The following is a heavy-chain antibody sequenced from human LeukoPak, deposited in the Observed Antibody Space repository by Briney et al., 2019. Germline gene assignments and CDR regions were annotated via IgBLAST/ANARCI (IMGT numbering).Heavy chain of an antibody. Sequence: SETLSLTCTVSGGSISSYYWSWIRQPPGKGLEWIGYIYYSGSTNYNPSLKSRVTISVDTSKNQFSLKLSSVTAADTAVYYCARRRSGWFGELLYSYYGMDVWGQGTTVTVSS. CDR1: GGSISSYY. CDR3: ARRRSGWFGELLYSYYGMDV. CDR2: IYYSGST. D-gene: IGHD3-10*01. J-gene: IGHJ6*02. V-gene: IGHV4-59*08.